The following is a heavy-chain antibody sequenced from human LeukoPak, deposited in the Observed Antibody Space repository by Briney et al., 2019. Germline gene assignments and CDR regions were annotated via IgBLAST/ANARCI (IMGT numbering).Heavy chain of an antibody. CDR2: INHNGNVN. J-gene: IGHJ6*02. V-gene: IGHV3-7*03. CDR3: ARGGGLDV. D-gene: IGHD3-16*01. Sequence: GGSLRLSCAASGFTFSSYWMNWARQAPGKGLEWVASINHNGNVNYYVDSVKGRFTISRDNAKNSLYLQMSNSRAEDTAVYFCARGGGLDVWGQGATVTVSS. CDR1: GFTFSSYW.